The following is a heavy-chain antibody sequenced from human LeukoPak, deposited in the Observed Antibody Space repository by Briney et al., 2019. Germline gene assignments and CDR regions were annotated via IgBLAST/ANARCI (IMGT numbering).Heavy chain of an antibody. D-gene: IGHD3-22*01. J-gene: IGHJ3*02. CDR1: GFTFSSYN. CDR2: ISSRSNYI. CDR3: ARDRAVYSDSRGYYPDAFDI. Sequence: PGGSLRLSCAASGFTFSSYNMNWVRQAPGKGLEWLSSISSRSNYIYLADSLKGRFTISRDNAKNSLYLQMNSLRAEDTAMYYCARDRAVYSDSRGYYPDAFDIWGQGTMVTVSS. V-gene: IGHV3-21*01.